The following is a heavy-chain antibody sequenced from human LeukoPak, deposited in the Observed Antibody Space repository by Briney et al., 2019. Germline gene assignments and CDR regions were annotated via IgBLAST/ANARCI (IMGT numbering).Heavy chain of an antibody. V-gene: IGHV3-23*01. CDR1: GFTFSSYA. CDR3: ARDPLAAPFDY. J-gene: IGHJ4*02. D-gene: IGHD6-13*01. Sequence: GGSLRLSCAASGFTFSSYAMSWVRQAPGKGLEWVSAISGSGGSTYYADSVKGWFTISRDNSKNTLYLQMNSLRAEDTAVYYCARDPLAAPFDYWGQGTLVTVSS. CDR2: ISGSGGST.